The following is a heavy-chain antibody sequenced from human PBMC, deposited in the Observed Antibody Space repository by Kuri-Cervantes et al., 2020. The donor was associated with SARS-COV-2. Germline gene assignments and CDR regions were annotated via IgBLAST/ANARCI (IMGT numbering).Heavy chain of an antibody. V-gene: IGHV3-23*01. CDR1: GFTFSSYS. J-gene: IGHJ5*02. CDR2: ISGSGGST. CDR3: AKDLGRPNWFDP. Sequence: LSLTCAASGFTFSSYSMNWVRQAPGKGLEWVSAISGSGGSTYYADSVKGRFTISRDNSKNTLYLQMNSLRAEDTAVYYCAKDLGRPNWFDPWGQGTLVTVSS.